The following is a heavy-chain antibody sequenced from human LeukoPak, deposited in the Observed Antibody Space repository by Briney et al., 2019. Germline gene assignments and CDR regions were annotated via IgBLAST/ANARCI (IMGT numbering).Heavy chain of an antibody. D-gene: IGHD3-22*01. Sequence: PGGSLRLSCAASGFTFSSYAMSWVRQAPGKGLEWVSAISGSGGSTYYADSVKGRLTISRDNSKNTLYLQMNSLRAEDTAVYYCAKEYTMIVVVITLDAFDIWGQGTMVTVSS. CDR1: GFTFSSYA. CDR3: AKEYTMIVVVITLDAFDI. J-gene: IGHJ3*02. V-gene: IGHV3-23*01. CDR2: ISGSGGST.